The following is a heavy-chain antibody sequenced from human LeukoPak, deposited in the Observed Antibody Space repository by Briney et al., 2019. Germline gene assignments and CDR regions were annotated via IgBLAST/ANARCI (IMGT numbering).Heavy chain of an antibody. CDR1: GFTFSSYAM. D-gene: IGHD3-22*01. CDR2: IYHSGST. Sequence: GSLRLSCAASGFTFSSYAMSWVRQPPGKGLEWIGEIYHSGSTNYNPSLKSRVTISVDKSKNQFSLKLSSVTAADTAVYYCAKPPDSSGVDYWGQGTLVTVSS. V-gene: IGHV4-4*02. J-gene: IGHJ4*02. CDR3: AKPPDSSGVDY.